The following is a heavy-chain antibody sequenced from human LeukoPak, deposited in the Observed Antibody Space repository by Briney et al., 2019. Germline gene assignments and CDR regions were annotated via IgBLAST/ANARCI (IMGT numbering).Heavy chain of an antibody. CDR1: AFTFRNHW. Sequence: PGGSLRLSCAASAFTFRNHWMQWVRQTPGKGLVWVSRISSDGSSTTYADSVKGRFTISRDNAKNTLYLQLNNLRAEDMAMYYCARDQRVTGRPDIDYWGQGTLVIVSS. CDR3: ARDQRVTGRPDIDY. D-gene: IGHD6-6*01. J-gene: IGHJ4*02. CDR2: ISSDGSST. V-gene: IGHV3-74*03.